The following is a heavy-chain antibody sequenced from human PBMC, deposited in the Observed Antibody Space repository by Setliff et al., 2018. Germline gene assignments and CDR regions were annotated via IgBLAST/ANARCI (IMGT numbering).Heavy chain of an antibody. D-gene: IGHD3-10*01. J-gene: IGHJ4*02. CDR1: GFIVSSDW. CDR2: VNPDGSGK. CDR3: VRDWASGDDH. V-gene: IGHV3-7*01. Sequence: GGSLRLSCAASGFIVSSDWMSWIRQGPGKGLEWVANVNPDGSGKYYVDSVKGRFTISRDNAKNSLFLQMNILEVEDTAVYYCVRDWASGDDHWGRGTLVTVSS.